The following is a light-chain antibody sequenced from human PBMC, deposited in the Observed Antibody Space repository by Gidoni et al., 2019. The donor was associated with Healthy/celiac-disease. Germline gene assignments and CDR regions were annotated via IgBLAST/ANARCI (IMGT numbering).Light chain of an antibody. CDR1: QSISSY. CDR2: AAS. V-gene: IGKV1-39*01. CDR3: QQSYSTPST. J-gene: IGKJ2*02. Sequence: DIQMTQSPSSLSASVGDRVTITCRASQSISSYLNWYQQKPGKAPKLLIYAASSLQSGVPSRFSGSGSGTDFTLTISSLQPEDCATYYCQQSYSTPSTFXQXTKLEIK.